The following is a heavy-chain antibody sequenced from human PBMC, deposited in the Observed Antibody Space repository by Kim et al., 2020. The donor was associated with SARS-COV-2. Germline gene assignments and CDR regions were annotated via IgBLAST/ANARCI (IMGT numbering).Heavy chain of an antibody. V-gene: IGHV3-49*04. CDR3: TRAHNIGRWAYYYYYYMDV. CDR2: IRSKAFGGTT. J-gene: IGHJ6*03. Sequence: GGSLRLSCTASGFTFGDCAMSWVRQAPGKGLEWVGFIRSKAFGGTTEYAASVKDRFTISRDDSKSIAYLQMNSLKTEDTAVYYCTRAHNIGRWAYYYYYYMDVWGKGTTVTVSS. D-gene: IGHD5-12*01. CDR1: GFTFGDCA.